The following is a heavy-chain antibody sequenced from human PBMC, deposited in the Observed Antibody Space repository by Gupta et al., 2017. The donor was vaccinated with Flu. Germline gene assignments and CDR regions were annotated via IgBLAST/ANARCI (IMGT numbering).Heavy chain of an antibody. CDR2: IDPSDSYT. CDR3: ARRDGDYGASYFYCMDV. CDR1: GYSFTSYW. V-gene: IGHV5-10-1*01. D-gene: IGHD4-17*01. J-gene: IGHJ6*02. Sequence: EVQLVQSGAEVKKPGESLRISCKGSGYSFTSYWITWVRHKPGKGLEWMGRIDPSDSYTQYSPSFQGRVTISADKSMSTAYLQLSSLKASDSAVYYCARRDGDYGASYFYCMDVWGQGTTVSVAS.